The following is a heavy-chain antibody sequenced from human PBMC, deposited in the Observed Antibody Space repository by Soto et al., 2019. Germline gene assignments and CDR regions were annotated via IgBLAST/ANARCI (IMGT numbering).Heavy chain of an antibody. CDR1: GFTFSSYA. CDR2: ISGSGGST. D-gene: IGHD4-17*01. CDR3: AKDDDTVTTPISTIDY. Sequence: EVQLLESGGGLVQPGGSLRLSCAASGFTFSSYAMSWVRQAPGKGLEWVSAISGSGGSTYYADSVKGRFTISRDNSKNTLYLQRNSLRAEDTAVYYCAKDDDTVTTPISTIDYWGQGTLVTVSS. J-gene: IGHJ4*02. V-gene: IGHV3-23*01.